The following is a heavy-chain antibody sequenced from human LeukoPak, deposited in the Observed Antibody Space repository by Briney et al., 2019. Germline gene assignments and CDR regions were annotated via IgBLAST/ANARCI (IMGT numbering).Heavy chain of an antibody. CDR1: GGSISSYY. CDR2: IYNSGST. J-gene: IGHJ4*02. Sequence: KPSETLSLTCTVSGGSISSYYWSWIRQPPGKGLEWIGYIYNSGSTNYNPSLKSRVTISVDTSKNQFSLKLSSVTAADTAVYYCGGGGGGGVDYWGQGTLVTVSS. CDR3: GGGGGGGVDY. D-gene: IGHD3-16*01. V-gene: IGHV4-59*01.